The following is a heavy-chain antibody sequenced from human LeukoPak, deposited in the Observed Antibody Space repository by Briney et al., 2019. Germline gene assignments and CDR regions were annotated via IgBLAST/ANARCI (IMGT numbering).Heavy chain of an antibody. V-gene: IGHV4-34*01. D-gene: IGHD4-17*01. J-gene: IGHJ4*02. CDR1: GVSFDDYS. CDR2: INHSGDT. CDR3: TRMTTGHDY. Sequence: SESLSLTCAVSGVSFDDYSWSWVRQTPGKGLEWIGEINHSGDTNDSPSLKSRVHLSIDTTRKQFSLNLRSVTVADAGIYYCTRMTTGHDYWGQGTLVTVSS.